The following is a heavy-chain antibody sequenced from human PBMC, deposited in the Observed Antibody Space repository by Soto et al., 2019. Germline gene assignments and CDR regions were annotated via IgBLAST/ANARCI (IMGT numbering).Heavy chain of an antibody. Sequence: QVQLQESGPGLVKPSGTLSLTCAVSGTSIINNNWWTWVRQPPGKGLEWIGEIYHSGTTNYNSSLKSRVTLSTDKSKNQFSLNLNSVTAADTAVYYCARGDGDNAFDIWGQGTLVIVSS. CDR3: ARGDGDNAFDI. D-gene: IGHD2-21*02. CDR1: GTSIINNNW. J-gene: IGHJ3*02. CDR2: IYHSGTT. V-gene: IGHV4-4*02.